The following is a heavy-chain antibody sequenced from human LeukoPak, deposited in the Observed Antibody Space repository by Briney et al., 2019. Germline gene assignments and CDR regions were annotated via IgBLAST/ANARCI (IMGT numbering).Heavy chain of an antibody. D-gene: IGHD3-16*01. Sequence: PGESLKISCKASGYSFTRNWIGRVRQMPGKGLEWMGIIYPGDSETTYSPSFQGQVTISADKSITTAYLQWDSLKASDTAMYYCARHPWGIKVADYWGQGTLVTVSS. CDR3: ARHPWGIKVADY. V-gene: IGHV5-51*01. J-gene: IGHJ4*02. CDR2: IYPGDSET. CDR1: GYSFTRNW.